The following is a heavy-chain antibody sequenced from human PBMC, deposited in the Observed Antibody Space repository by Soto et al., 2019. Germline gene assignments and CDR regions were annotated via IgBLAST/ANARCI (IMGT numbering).Heavy chain of an antibody. CDR1: GGSFNDHY. D-gene: IGHD4-4*01. Sequence: SETLSLTCAVYGGSFNDHYWTWIRQPPGKGLEWIGETTHSGRTTYTPSLKSRLSILVDTSKNQFSLVLMSVTAADTAVYYCARGFSNGPFHYWGQGTRVTVSS. CDR3: ARGFSNGPFHY. V-gene: IGHV4-34*01. CDR2: TTHSGRT. J-gene: IGHJ4*01.